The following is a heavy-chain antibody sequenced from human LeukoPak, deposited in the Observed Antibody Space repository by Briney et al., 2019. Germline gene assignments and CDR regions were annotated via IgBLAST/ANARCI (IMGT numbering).Heavy chain of an antibody. D-gene: IGHD2-21*02. CDR2: IFPGDSDT. CDR1: GYSFSIYW. CDR3: SRWVTADRGKKDAFDI. J-gene: IGHJ3*02. V-gene: IGHV5-51*01. Sequence: GESLKISCKTSGYSFSIYWIGWVRQMPGQGLEWMGSIFPGDSDTRYSPSFQGQVTISADKSISTAYLQWNSLKASDTAMYYCSRWVTADRGKKDAFDIWGQGTMVTVSS.